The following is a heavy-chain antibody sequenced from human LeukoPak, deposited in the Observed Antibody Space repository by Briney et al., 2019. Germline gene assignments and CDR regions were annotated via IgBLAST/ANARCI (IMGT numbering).Heavy chain of an antibody. V-gene: IGHV3-23*01. Sequence: GGSLRLSCAASGFTFSTYAMNWVRQAPGKGLEWVSTISGSGGSTYYADSVKGRFTISRDNSKNTLSLHMNSLRAEDTAVYYCAKDQTGTTINWFDPWGQGTLVTVSS. D-gene: IGHD1-7*01. CDR2: ISGSGGST. J-gene: IGHJ5*02. CDR1: GFTFSTYA. CDR3: AKDQTGTTINWFDP.